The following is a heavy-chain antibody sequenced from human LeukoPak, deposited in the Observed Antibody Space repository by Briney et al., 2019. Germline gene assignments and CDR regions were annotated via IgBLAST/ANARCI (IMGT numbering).Heavy chain of an antibody. V-gene: IGHV4-4*07. D-gene: IGHD4-11*01. J-gene: IGHJ4*02. CDR1: GNSISSYY. CDR2: IYTSGST. Sequence: PSETLSLTCTVSGNSISSYYWSWIRQPAGKGLEWIGRIYTSGSTNYNPSLKSRVTMSVDTSKNQFPLNLSSVTAADTAFYYCARETTGLARYFDYWDQGTLVTVSS. CDR3: ARETTGLARYFDY.